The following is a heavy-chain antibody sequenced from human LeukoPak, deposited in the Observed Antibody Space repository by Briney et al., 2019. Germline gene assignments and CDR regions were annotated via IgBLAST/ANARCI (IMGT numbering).Heavy chain of an antibody. CDR3: VRDSKLSFDY. J-gene: IGHJ4*02. CDR1: GLTLSSYC. CDR2: INTDGTAT. Sequence: GGSLRLSCAASGLTLSSYCMHWVRQAPGKGLVWVSHINTDGTATTYADSVKGPFTISRDNAKNTLYLQMNSLRAEDTAVYYCVRDSKLSFDYWGQGALVTVSS. D-gene: IGHD5-18*01. V-gene: IGHV3-74*01.